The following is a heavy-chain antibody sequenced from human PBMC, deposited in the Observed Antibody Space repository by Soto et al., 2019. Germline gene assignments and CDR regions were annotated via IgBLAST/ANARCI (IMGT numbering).Heavy chain of an antibody. CDR1: GFTFSSYG. CDR2: ISYDGSNK. V-gene: IGHV3-30*18. Sequence: GGSLRLSCAASGFTFSSYGMHWVRQAPGKGLEWVAVISYDGSNKYYADSVKGRFTISRDNSKNTLYLQMNSLRAEDTAVYYCAKDLKTDHLFDYWGQGTLVTVSS. CDR3: AKDLKTDHLFDY. J-gene: IGHJ4*02.